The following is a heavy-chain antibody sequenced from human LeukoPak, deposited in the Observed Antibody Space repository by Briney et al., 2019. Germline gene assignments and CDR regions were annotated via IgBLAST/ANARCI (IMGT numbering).Heavy chain of an antibody. V-gene: IGHV4-61*02. D-gene: IGHD2-15*01. CDR3: ARDRGDIVVEELNWFDP. CDR1: GGSISSGSYY. CDR2: IYTSGST. J-gene: IGHJ5*02. Sequence: PSQTLSLTCTVSGGSISSGSYYWRWIRQPAGKGLEWIGRIYTSGSTNYNPSLKSRVTISVDTSKNQFSLKLSSVTAADTAVYYCARDRGDIVVEELNWFDPWGQGTLVTVSS.